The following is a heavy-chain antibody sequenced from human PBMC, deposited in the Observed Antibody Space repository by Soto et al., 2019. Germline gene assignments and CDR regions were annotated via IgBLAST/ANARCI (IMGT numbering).Heavy chain of an antibody. CDR1: GGSFSGYY. D-gene: IGHD2-8*01. Sequence: SETLSLTCAVYGGSFSGYYWSWIRQPPGKGLEWIGEINHSGSTNYNPSLKSRVTISVDTSKNQFSLKLSSVTAADTAVYYCAGVCRAGLLCNWFGPWGQGTLVTVSS. J-gene: IGHJ5*02. V-gene: IGHV4-34*01. CDR2: INHSGST. CDR3: AGVCRAGLLCNWFGP.